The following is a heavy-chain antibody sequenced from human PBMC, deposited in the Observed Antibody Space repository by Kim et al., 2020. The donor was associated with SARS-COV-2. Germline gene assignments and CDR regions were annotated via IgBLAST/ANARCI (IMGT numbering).Heavy chain of an antibody. Sequence: SETLSLTCTVSGGSISSYYWSWIRQPPGKGLEWIGYIYYSGNTNYNPSLKSRITISVDTSKNQFSLKLSSVTAADTAVYYCAGGLCGGDCYSPFDYWGQGTLVTVSS. D-gene: IGHD2-21*02. J-gene: IGHJ4*02. CDR3: AGGLCGGDCYSPFDY. CDR1: GGSISSYY. V-gene: IGHV4-59*13. CDR2: IYYSGNT.